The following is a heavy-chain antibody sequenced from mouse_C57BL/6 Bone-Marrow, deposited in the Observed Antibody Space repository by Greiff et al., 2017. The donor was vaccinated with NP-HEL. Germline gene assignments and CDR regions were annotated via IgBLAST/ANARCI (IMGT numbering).Heavy chain of an antibody. CDR2: INPSTGGT. CDR3: ARSYYSNYPYYFDY. J-gene: IGHJ2*01. CDR1: GYSFTGYY. Sequence: VQLQQSVPELVKPGASVKISCKASGYSFTGYYMNWVKQSPEKSLEWIGEINPSTGGTTYNQKFKAKATLTVAKSSSTAYMQLKSLTSEDSAVYYCARSYYSNYPYYFDYWGQGTTLTVSS. D-gene: IGHD2-5*01. V-gene: IGHV1-42*01.